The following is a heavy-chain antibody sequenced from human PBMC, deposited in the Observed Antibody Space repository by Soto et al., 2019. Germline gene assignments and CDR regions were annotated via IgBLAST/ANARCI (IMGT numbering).Heavy chain of an antibody. CDR2: TIPIFGPA. CDR3: ASGSFTSTGGRIGYHYNAMDV. CDR1: GRPFSSHS. Sequence: GASVKVSCKSPGRPFSSHSINWVRQAPGQGLEWMGGTIPIFGPANFAKKFQGRVTITADESTTTAYMELSSLTSEDTAVYYCASGSFTSTGGRIGYHYNAMDVWGQGTTVTVSS. V-gene: IGHV1-69*13. J-gene: IGHJ6*02. D-gene: IGHD1-1*01.